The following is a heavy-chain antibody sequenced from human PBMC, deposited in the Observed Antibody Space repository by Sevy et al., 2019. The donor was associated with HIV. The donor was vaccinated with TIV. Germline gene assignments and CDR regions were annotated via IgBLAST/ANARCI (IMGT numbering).Heavy chain of an antibody. Sequence: AAVKVSCKASGDTFSTYDINWVGQAPGQGLEWMGWMSPKSGNTGFAQKFQGRLTMTRDTAINTAYMELSSLRSEDTAVYYRASGGSGDVWNYGYYYYGMDVWGQGTLVTVSS. CDR2: MSPKSGNT. J-gene: IGHJ6*02. D-gene: IGHD3-3*01. CDR1: GDTFSTYD. V-gene: IGHV1-8*02. CDR3: ASGGSGDVWNYGYYYYGMDV.